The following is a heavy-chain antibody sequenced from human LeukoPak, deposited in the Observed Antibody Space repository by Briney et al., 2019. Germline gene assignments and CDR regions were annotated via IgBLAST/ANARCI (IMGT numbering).Heavy chain of an antibody. CDR1: GYTFTDYY. CDR2: INPNSGGT. D-gene: IGHD5-12*01. Sequence: ASVKVSCKASGYTFTDYYMHWVRQAPGQGLEWMGWINPNSGGTNYAQKFQGWVTMTRDTSISTAYMELSRLRSDDTAVYYCARGFNRSYSGYDLATYYFDYWGQGTLVTVSS. CDR3: ARGFNRSYSGYDLATYYFDY. J-gene: IGHJ4*02. V-gene: IGHV1-2*04.